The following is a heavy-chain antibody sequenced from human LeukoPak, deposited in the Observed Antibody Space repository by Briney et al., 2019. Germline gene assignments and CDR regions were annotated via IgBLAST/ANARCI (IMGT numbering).Heavy chain of an antibody. CDR2: FSPGESHT. J-gene: IGHJ4*02. Sequence: GESPKISCKGSGYIFTSNWIGWVRQMPGKGLEWMGIFSPGESHTRYSPSFQGQVTMSADKSISTAYLQWSSLKASGTAVYYCARLRDGSYGEEFDCWGQGTLVTVSS. CDR3: ARLRDGSYGEEFDC. CDR1: GYIFTSNW. V-gene: IGHV5-51*01. D-gene: IGHD1-26*01.